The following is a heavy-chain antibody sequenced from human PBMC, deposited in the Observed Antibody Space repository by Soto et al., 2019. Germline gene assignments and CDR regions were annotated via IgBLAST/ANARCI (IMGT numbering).Heavy chain of an antibody. CDR2: IGSSGTGK. CDR3: ARVFSYSSGYYYDY. CDR1: GFTFRGYP. J-gene: IGHJ4*02. Sequence: GGSLRLSCAASGFTFRGYPMHWVRQAPGKGLEYVSAIGSSGTGKYYADSVKGRFSISRDNSKNTLYLQMGSLRAEDMAVYYCARVFSYSSGYYYDYWGQGTLVTVSS. V-gene: IGHV3-64*02. D-gene: IGHD6-19*01.